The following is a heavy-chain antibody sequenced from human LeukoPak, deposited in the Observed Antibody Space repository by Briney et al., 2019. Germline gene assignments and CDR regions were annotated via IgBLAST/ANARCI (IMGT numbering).Heavy chain of an antibody. CDR2: ISGSGGST. CDR3: ANDSALEITMIVVVEAFDI. Sequence: GGSLRLSCAASGFTFSSYAMSWVRQAPGKGLEWVSAISGSGGSTYYADSVKGRFTISRDNSKNTLYLQMNSLRAEDTAVYYCANDSALEITMIVVVEAFDIWGQGTMVTVSS. V-gene: IGHV3-23*01. J-gene: IGHJ3*02. CDR1: GFTFSSYA. D-gene: IGHD3-22*01.